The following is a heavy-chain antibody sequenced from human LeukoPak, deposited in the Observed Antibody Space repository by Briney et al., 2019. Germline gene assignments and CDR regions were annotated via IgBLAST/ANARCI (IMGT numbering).Heavy chain of an antibody. J-gene: IGHJ5*02. CDR1: GFTFSSYS. CDR3: APPPYSSSWYGVS. V-gene: IGHV3-21*01. D-gene: IGHD6-13*01. Sequence: PGGSLRLSCAASGFTFSSYSMNWVRQAPGKGLEWVSSISSSSYIYYADSVKGRFTISRDNAKNSLYLQMNSLRAEDTAVYYCAPPPYSSSWYGVSWGQGTLVTVSS. CDR2: ISSSSYI.